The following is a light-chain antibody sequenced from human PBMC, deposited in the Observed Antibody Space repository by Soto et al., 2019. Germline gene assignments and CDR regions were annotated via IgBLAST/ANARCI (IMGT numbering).Light chain of an antibody. CDR3: QQYGSSPWT. V-gene: IGKV3-20*01. CDR1: QSVSSSY. J-gene: IGKJ1*01. Sequence: IMLTQSPGTLSLTPGERATLSCRASQSVSSSYLAWYQQKPGQAPRLLIYGASSRATGIPDRFGGSGSGTDFTLAISRLEPEDFAVYYCQQYGSSPWTFGQGTKVDI. CDR2: GAS.